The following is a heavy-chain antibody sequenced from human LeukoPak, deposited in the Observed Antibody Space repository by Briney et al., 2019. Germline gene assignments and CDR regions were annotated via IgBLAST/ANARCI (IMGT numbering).Heavy chain of an antibody. J-gene: IGHJ4*02. CDR2: IYYSGST. Sequence: PSETLSLTCTVSGGSISSGGYYWSWIRQHPGTGLEWIGYIYYSGSTYYNPSLKSRVTISVDTSKNQFSLKLSSVTAADTAVYYCARDGGAEGFDYWGQGTLVTVSS. D-gene: IGHD3-16*01. CDR3: ARDGGAEGFDY. V-gene: IGHV4-31*03. CDR1: GGSISSGGYY.